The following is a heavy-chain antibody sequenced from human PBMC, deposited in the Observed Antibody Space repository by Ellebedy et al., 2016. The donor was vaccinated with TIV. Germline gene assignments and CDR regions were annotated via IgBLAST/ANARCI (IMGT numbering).Heavy chain of an antibody. CDR2: IYPGDSDT. CDR1: GYSFTNYW. J-gene: IGHJ3*01. CDR3: TSQYYYGSGGDAFDV. Sequence: PGGSLRLSCEASGYSFTNYWIGWVRQMPGKGLEWMGIIYPGDSDTRYSPSFQGQVTISADKSVSTAYLQWSSLRASDTAIYYCTSQYYYGSGGDAFDVWGQGTMLTVSS. V-gene: IGHV5-51*01. D-gene: IGHD3-22*01.